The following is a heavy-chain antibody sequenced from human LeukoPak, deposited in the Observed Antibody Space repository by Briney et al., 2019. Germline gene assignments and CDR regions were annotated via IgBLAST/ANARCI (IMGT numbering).Heavy chain of an antibody. CDR1: GFTFSDHH. V-gene: IGHV3-72*01. D-gene: IGHD5-18*01. CDR3: ARDGPRNSYSYYYGMDV. CDR2: TRNKANSYTT. J-gene: IGHJ6*02. Sequence: GGSLRLSCAASGFTFSDHHMDWVRQAPGKGLEWVGRTRNKANSYTTEYAASVKGRFTISRDDSKNSLYLQVNSLKTEDTAVYYCARDGPRNSYSYYYGMDVWGQGTTVTVSS.